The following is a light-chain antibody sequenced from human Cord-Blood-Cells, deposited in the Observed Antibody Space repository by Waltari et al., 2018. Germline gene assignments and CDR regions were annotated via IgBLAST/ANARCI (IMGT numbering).Light chain of an antibody. CDR3: QQSYSTPLT. CDR2: AAS. J-gene: IGKJ4*01. V-gene: IGKV1-39*01. CDR1: QSVSSY. Sequence: DIQMRQAASSLSASVGDRVTITCRARQSVSSYLNWYQQKPGKAPKLLIYAASSLQSGVPSRFSGSGSGTDFTLPISSLQPEEFATYYCQQSYSTPLTFGGGTKVEIK.